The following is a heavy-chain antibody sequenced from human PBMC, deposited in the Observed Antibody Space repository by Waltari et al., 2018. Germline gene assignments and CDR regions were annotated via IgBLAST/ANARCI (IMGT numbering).Heavy chain of an antibody. CDR2: FDPEDGET. D-gene: IGHD5-12*01. CDR3: ARMGDIVATTSFDY. J-gene: IGHJ4*02. V-gene: IGHV1-24*01. Sequence: QVQLVQSGAEVKKPGASVKVSCKVSGYTLTELSMPWVRQAPGKGLEWMGGFDPEDGETSDPQKFQGRVTMTEDTSTDTAYMELSSLRSEDTAVYYCARMGDIVATTSFDYWGQGTLVTVSS. CDR1: GYTLTELS.